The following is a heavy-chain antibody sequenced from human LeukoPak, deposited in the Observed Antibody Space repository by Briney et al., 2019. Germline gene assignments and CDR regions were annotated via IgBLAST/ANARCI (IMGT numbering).Heavy chain of an antibody. V-gene: IGHV3-23*01. CDR2: ISSSAGNT. CDR3: AKGGSYFDY. D-gene: IGHD2-15*01. CDR1: GFPFSSYP. Sequence: PGGSLTLSCAASGFPFSSYPMSWVRQAPGKGLEWVSSISSSAGNTYYADSVKGRFTISRDYSKNTLYLQMNSLRAEDTAVYYCAKGGSYFDYWGQGTLVTVSS. J-gene: IGHJ4*02.